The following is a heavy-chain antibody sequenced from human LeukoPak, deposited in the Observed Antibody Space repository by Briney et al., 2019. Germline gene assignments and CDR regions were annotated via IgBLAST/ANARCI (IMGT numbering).Heavy chain of an antibody. Sequence: SETLSLTCTVSGGSISSSSYYWGWIRQPPGKGLEWIGNIYYSGSTYYNPSLKSRVTISVDTSKNQFSLKLSSVTAADTAVYYCAREVALGVVVSIYYFDYWGQGTLVTVSS. V-gene: IGHV4-39*07. CDR2: IYYSGST. CDR3: AREVALGVVVSIYYFDY. D-gene: IGHD3-22*01. J-gene: IGHJ4*02. CDR1: GGSISSSSYY.